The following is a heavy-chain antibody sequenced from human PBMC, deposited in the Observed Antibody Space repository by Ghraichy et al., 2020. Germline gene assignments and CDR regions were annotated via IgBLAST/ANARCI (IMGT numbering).Heavy chain of an antibody. J-gene: IGHJ3*02. CDR2: IGPANGNT. Sequence: ASVKVSCKASGYNFISHSLNWVRQAPGQGLEWMGWIGPANGNTNYAQKFQGRVTMTTDTSTSTAYMELRNLRSDDTAVYYCAREPGAVVFDIWGQGTMVTVSS. CDR3: AREPGAVVFDI. V-gene: IGHV1-18*01. D-gene: IGHD2-2*01. CDR1: GYNFISHS.